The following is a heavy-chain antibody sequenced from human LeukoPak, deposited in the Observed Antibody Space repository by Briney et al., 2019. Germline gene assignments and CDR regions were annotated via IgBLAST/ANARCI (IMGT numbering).Heavy chain of an antibody. CDR2: IYYSGST. J-gene: IGHJ5*02. CDR1: GGSISRYY. D-gene: IGHD6-13*01. V-gene: IGHV4-59*01. CDR3: ARRTGIAAAGWFDP. Sequence: SETLSLTCTVSGGSISRYYWSWIRQPPGKGLEWIGYIYYSGSTNYNPSLKSRVTISVDTSKNQFSLKLSSVTAADTAVYYCARRTGIAAAGWFDPWGQGTLVTVSS.